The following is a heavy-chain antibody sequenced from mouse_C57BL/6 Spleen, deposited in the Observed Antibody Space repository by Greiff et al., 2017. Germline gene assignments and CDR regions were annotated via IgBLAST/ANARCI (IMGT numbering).Heavy chain of an antibody. CDR3: ARQIPYYYGSSYDYAMDY. J-gene: IGHJ4*01. V-gene: IGHV1-76*01. D-gene: IGHD1-1*01. Sequence: VQLQQSGAELVRPGASVKLSCKASGYTFTDYYINWVKQRPGQGLEWIARIYPGSGNTYYNEKFKGKATLTAEKSSSTAYMQLSSLTSEDSAVYFCARQIPYYYGSSYDYAMDYWGQGTSVTVSS. CDR2: IYPGSGNT. CDR1: GYTFTDYY.